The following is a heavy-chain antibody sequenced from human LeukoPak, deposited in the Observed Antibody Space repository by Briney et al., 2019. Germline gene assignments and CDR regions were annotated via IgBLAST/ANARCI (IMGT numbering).Heavy chain of an antibody. D-gene: IGHD2-15*01. CDR1: GFTFSSYA. V-gene: IGHV3-23*01. J-gene: IGHJ4*02. CDR3: ATSGGSPPRHFDY. Sequence: GGSLRLSCAASGFTFSSYAMTWVRQAPGKGVEWVSAISGSGGSTYYADSVKGRFTISRDNSKNTLYLQMNSLRAEDTAVYYCATSGGSPPRHFDYWGQGTLDTVSS. CDR2: ISGSGGST.